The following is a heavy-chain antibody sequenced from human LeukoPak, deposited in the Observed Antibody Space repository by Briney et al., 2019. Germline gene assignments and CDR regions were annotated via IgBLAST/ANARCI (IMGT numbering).Heavy chain of an antibody. J-gene: IGHJ6*03. Sequence: GGSLRLSCAASGFTFDDYGMTWVRQAPGKGLEWVASINWNGDSTIYADSVKGRFTISRDNSKNSLSLAMTSLSVEDTAFYYCASVTGRDHYNYMDVWGKGTTVTVSS. V-gene: IGHV3-20*04. D-gene: IGHD3-10*01. CDR1: GFTFDDYG. CDR3: ASVTGRDHYNYMDV. CDR2: INWNGDST.